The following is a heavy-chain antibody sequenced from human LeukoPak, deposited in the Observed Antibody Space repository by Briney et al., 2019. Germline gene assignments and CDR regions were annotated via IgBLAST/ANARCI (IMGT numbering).Heavy chain of an antibody. J-gene: IGHJ4*02. CDR2: ISYDGSNK. Sequence: PGRSLRLSCAASGFTFSSYAMHWVRQAPGKGLEWVAVISYDGSNKYYADSVKGRFTISRDNSKNTLYLQMNSLTAEDTAVYYCAKNPRLEGWIYFDSWGQGILVTVSS. V-gene: IGHV3-30*04. CDR1: GFTFSSYA. D-gene: IGHD1-1*01. CDR3: AKNPRLEGWIYFDS.